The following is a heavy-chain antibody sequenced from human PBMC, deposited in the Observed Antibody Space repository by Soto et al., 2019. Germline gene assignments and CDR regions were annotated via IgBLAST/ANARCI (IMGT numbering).Heavy chain of an antibody. Sequence: QVQLVESGGGVVQPGRSLRLSCAASGFTFSSYAMHWVRQAPGKGLEWVAVISYDGSNKYYADSVKGRFTISRDNSKNTLYLQMNSLRAEDTAVYYCAREDLCSSTSCYSPQGWFDPWGQGTLVIVSS. J-gene: IGHJ5*02. D-gene: IGHD2-2*02. CDR3: AREDLCSSTSCYSPQGWFDP. CDR1: GFTFSSYA. CDR2: ISYDGSNK. V-gene: IGHV3-30-3*01.